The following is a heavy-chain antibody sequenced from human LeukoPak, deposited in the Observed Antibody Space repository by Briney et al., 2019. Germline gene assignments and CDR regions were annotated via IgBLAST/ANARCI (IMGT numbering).Heavy chain of an antibody. V-gene: IGHV4-59*11. CDR2: IYYTGST. CDR3: ARDFMYNVNCAGC. Sequence: PSETLSLTCKVSGVSITSHYWSWIRQPPGKGLEWIGYIYYTGSTNYNPSLKSRVSISVDTSKNEFSLRLTSVTAADTAVYYCARDFMYNVNCAGCWGQGTLVTVSS. CDR1: GVSITSHY. J-gene: IGHJ4*02. D-gene: IGHD1-14*01.